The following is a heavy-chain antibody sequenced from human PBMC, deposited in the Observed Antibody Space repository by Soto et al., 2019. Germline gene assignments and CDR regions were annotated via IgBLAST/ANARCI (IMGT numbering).Heavy chain of an antibody. D-gene: IGHD3-22*01. V-gene: IGHV1-18*01. J-gene: IGHJ4*02. Sequence: ASVKVSCKASGYTFTSYGISWVRQAPGQGLERMGWISAYNGNTNYAQKLQGRVTMTTDTSTSTAYMELRSLRSDDTVVYYCARRRGVVITTKYYFDYWGQGTLVTVSS. CDR2: ISAYNGNT. CDR3: ARRRGVVITTKYYFDY. CDR1: GYTFTSYG.